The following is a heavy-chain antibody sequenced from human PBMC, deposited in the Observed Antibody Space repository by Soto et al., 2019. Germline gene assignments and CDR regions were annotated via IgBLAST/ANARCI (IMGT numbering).Heavy chain of an antibody. V-gene: IGHV1-18*01. D-gene: IGHD3-3*01. CDR1: GYTFSNFG. Sequence: ASVKVSCKASGYTFSNFGLSWVRQAPGQGLEWMGWISPSNGQTIYAQNFHGRVTMTTDPSTATAHMELRSLISDDTAVYYCARVIMIFGVANLGSYFDYWGQGTRVTVSS. CDR3: ARVIMIFGVANLGSYFDY. CDR2: ISPSNGQT. J-gene: IGHJ4*02.